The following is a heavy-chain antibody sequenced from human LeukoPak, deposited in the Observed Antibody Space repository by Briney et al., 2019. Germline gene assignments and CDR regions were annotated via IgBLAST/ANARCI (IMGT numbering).Heavy chain of an antibody. J-gene: IGHJ6*02. V-gene: IGHV4-59*11. D-gene: IGHD3-10*01. CDR3: AKDIYGSGSYYGNGLDV. CDR1: DGSNSNHY. CDR2: INYSGST. Sequence: SETLSLTCTVSDGSNSNHYWSWIRQPPGKGLEWIGNINYSGSTKYNPSLKSRVVMSVDTSKNQFSLKLSSVTAADTAVYYCAKDIYGSGSYYGNGLDVWGRGTTVTVSS.